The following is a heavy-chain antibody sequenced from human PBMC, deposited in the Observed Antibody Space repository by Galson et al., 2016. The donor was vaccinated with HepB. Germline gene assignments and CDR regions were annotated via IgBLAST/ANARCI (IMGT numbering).Heavy chain of an antibody. V-gene: IGHV1-69*13. CDR3: ARAYDILTGDFDY. D-gene: IGHD3-9*01. Sequence: SVKVSCKASGGTFSNYAISWVRQAPGQGLEWMGGIIPIFGTTKYAQNFQGRVTITADESTSTAYMELSSLTSEDTAVYYCARAYDILTGDFDYWGQGTLVTVSS. CDR1: GGTFSNYA. CDR2: IIPIFGTT. J-gene: IGHJ4*02.